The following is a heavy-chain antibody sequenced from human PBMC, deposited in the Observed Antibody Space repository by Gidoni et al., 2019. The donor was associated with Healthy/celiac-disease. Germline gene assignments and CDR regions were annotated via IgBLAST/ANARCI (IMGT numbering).Heavy chain of an antibody. CDR2: IYPGDSDT. Sequence: VQLVQSGAEVKQPGDSLKIACKGSGYSFTSYWIGWVRQLPGKDLEWMVLIYPGDSDTRYSPSFQGQVTISADKSISTAYLQWSSLKASDTAMYYCASSSGGSGSPYLDYWGQGTLVTVSS. V-gene: IGHV5-51*03. CDR3: ASSSGGSGSPYLDY. CDR1: GYSFTSYW. D-gene: IGHD3-10*01. J-gene: IGHJ4*02.